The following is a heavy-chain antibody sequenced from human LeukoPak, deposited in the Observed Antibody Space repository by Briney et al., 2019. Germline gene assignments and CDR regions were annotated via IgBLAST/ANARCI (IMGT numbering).Heavy chain of an antibody. CDR2: ISWNSGSI. V-gene: IGHV3-9*01. D-gene: IGHD6-13*01. CDR3: AKDQGSSWNWFDP. CDR1: GFTFDDYA. Sequence: GGSLRLSCAASGFTFDDYAMHWVRQAPGKGLEWVSGISWNSGSIGYADSVKGRFTISRDNAKNSLYLQMNSLRAEDTALYYCAKDQGSSWNWFDPWGQGTLVTVSS. J-gene: IGHJ5*02.